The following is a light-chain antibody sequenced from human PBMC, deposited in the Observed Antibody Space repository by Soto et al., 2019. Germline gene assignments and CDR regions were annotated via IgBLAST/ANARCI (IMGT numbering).Light chain of an antibody. CDR2: GAS. V-gene: IGKV3-20*01. Sequence: EIVLTQSPGTLSLSPGKRATLSCRASQSISSSYLAWYQQRPGQAPRLLIYGASSRATGIPDRFSGSGSGTEFTLTISSLQPDDFATYYCQQYNSYSFGQGTK. CDR1: QSISSSY. CDR3: QQYNSYS. J-gene: IGKJ1*01.